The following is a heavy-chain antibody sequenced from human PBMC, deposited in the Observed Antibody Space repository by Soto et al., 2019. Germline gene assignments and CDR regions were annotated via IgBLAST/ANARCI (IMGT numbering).Heavy chain of an antibody. Sequence: QVQLVQSGAEVKKPGSSVKVSCKASGGTFSSYAISWVRQAPGQGLVWMGGIIPISDTTNYAQKFQGRVTITADESTRTAYLVLSSLRSEDTAVYYCARSQGSSTSLEIYYYYYYGMEVWGQGNTVTVSS. D-gene: IGHD2-2*01. J-gene: IGHJ6*02. CDR3: ARSQGSSTSLEIYYYYYYGMEV. CDR1: GGTFSSYA. CDR2: IIPISDTT. V-gene: IGHV1-69*01.